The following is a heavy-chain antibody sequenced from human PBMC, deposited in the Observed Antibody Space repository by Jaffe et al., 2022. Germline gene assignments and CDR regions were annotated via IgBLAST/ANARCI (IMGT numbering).Heavy chain of an antibody. J-gene: IGHJ4*02. CDR2: ISYDGSNK. Sequence: QVQLVESGGGVVQPGRSLRLSCAASGFTFSSYGMHWVRQAPGKGLEWVAVISYDGSNKYYADSVKGRFTISRDNSKNTLYLQMNSLRAEDTAVYYCAKGGYSSSWDFDYWGQGTLVTVSS. CDR1: GFTFSSYG. D-gene: IGHD6-13*01. CDR3: AKGGYSSSWDFDY. V-gene: IGHV3-30*18.